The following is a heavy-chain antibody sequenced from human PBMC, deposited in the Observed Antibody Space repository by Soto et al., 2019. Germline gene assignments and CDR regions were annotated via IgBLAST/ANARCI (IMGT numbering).Heavy chain of an antibody. V-gene: IGHV3-30*18. Sequence: VGSLRLSCAASGFTFSSYGMHWVRQAPGKGLEWVAVISYDGSNKYYADSVKGRFTISRDNSKNTLYLQMNSLRAEDTAVYYCAKGRQWLANNWFDPWGQRTLVTVSS. CDR2: ISYDGSNK. CDR3: AKGRQWLANNWFDP. CDR1: GFTFSSYG. J-gene: IGHJ5*02. D-gene: IGHD6-19*01.